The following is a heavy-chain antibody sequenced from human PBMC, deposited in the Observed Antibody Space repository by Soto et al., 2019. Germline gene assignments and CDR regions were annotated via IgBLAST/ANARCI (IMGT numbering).Heavy chain of an antibody. Sequence: PSETLSLTCTVSGGSISIGDYYWSWIRQPPGKGLEWIGYIYYSGSTYYNPSLKSRVTISVDTSKNQFSLKLSSVTAADTAVYYCDSLVPGGVYYYGMDVWGQGTTVTVSS. CDR2: IYYSGST. CDR1: GGSISIGDYY. CDR3: DSLVPGGVYYYGMDV. V-gene: IGHV4-30-4*01. J-gene: IGHJ6*02. D-gene: IGHD3-10*01.